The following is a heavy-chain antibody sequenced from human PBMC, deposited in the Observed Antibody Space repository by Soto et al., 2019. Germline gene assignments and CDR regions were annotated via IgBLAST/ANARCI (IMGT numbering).Heavy chain of an antibody. CDR3: AKGRGYDFWSENPHMDV. CDR2: ISYDGSNE. V-gene: IGHV3-30*18. Sequence: GGSLRLSCAASGFTFSTYAMHWVRQAPGKGLEWVAVISYDGSNEYYAGSVKGRFTISRDNSKNTLYLQMNSLRAEDTAVYYCAKGRGYDFWSENPHMDVWGKGTTVTVSS. J-gene: IGHJ6*03. CDR1: GFTFSTYA. D-gene: IGHD3-3*01.